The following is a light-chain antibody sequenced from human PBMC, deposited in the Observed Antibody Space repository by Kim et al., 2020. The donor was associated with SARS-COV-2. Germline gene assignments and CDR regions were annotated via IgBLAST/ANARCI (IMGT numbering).Light chain of an antibody. CDR1: QSVSSSY. Sequence: PWERATLSCRASQSVSSSYLAWYQQKPGQAPRLLIYGASSRATGIPDRFSGSGSGTDFTLTISRLEPEDFAVYYCQQYGSSPPRYSFGQGTKLEIK. V-gene: IGKV3-20*01. CDR2: GAS. J-gene: IGKJ2*03. CDR3: QQYGSSPPRYS.